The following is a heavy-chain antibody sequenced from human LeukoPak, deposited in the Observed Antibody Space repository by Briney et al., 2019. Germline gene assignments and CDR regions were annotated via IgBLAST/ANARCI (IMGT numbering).Heavy chain of an antibody. CDR1: GGSFSGYY. D-gene: IGHD2-15*01. CDR3: ARHADGAAFGY. V-gene: IGHV4-39*01. J-gene: IGHJ4*02. CDR2: IYYSGST. Sequence: SETLSLTCAVYGGSFSGYYWGWIRQPPGKGLEWIGSIYYSGSTYYNPSLKSQVTISVDTSKNRFSLKLTSVTAADTAVYFCARHADGAAFGYWGQGTLVTVSS.